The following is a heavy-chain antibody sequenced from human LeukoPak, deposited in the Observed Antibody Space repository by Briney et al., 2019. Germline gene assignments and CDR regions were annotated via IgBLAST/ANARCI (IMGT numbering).Heavy chain of an antibody. D-gene: IGHD3-22*01. CDR3: ARARGDYYDSSGYYSAFDY. CDR1: GFTFSSFE. J-gene: IGHJ4*02. Sequence: PGGSLRLSCAASGFTFSSFEMNWVRQPPGKGLEWIGEINHSGSANYNPSPKSRVTISVDMSKNQFSLKLSSVTAADTAVYYCARARGDYYDSSGYYSAFDYWGQGTLVTVSS. V-gene: IGHV4-34*01. CDR2: INHSGSA.